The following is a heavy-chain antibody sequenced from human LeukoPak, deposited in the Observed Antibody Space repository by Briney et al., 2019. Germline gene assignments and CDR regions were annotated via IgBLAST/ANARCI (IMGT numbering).Heavy chain of an antibody. CDR3: ARGDMIDGD. V-gene: IGHV1-2*02. D-gene: IGHD3-22*01. Sequence: ASVKVSCKASGYRFTGHYMHWVRQAPGQGLEWMGWINPNSGGTNYAQKFQGRVTMTRDTSIITAYMEVNSLRFDDTAVYYCARGDMIDGDWGQGTLVTVSS. CDR1: GYRFTGHY. CDR2: INPNSGGT. J-gene: IGHJ4*02.